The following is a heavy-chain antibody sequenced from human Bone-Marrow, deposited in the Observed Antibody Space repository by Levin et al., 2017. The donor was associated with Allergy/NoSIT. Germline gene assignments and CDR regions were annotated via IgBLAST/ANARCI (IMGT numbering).Heavy chain of an antibody. J-gene: IGHJ3*02. D-gene: IGHD1-26*01. CDR1: GFSSNTYG. Sequence: GESLKISCKASGFSSNTYGISWVRQAPGQGLEWMGWISAYNGNTKYAQNVQGRVTMTIDTSTTTAYMELRSLRSDDTAVYYCATYSGNFVNVFNIWGQGTTVTVSS. CDR2: ISAYNGNT. CDR3: ATYSGNFVNVFNI. V-gene: IGHV1-18*01.